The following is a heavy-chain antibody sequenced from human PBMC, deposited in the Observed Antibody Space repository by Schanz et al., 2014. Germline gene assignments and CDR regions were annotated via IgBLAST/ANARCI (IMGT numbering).Heavy chain of an antibody. V-gene: IGHV4-39*01. CDR3: GRLMVPGWFDP. J-gene: IGHJ5*02. Sequence: QLQLQESGPGLVIPSETLSLTCTVSGGSISSSTYYWGWIRQPPGKGPEWIGTIDDTGSTYYTPSLRGRLTMSVDPSKRQLSAQLPSVTAADTAVYYCGRLMVPGWFDPWGQGQLVTVSS. CDR2: IDDTGST. CDR1: GGSISSSTYY. D-gene: IGHD3-10*01.